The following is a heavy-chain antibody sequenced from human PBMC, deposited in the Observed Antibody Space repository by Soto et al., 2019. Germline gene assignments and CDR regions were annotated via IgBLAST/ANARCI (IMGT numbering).Heavy chain of an antibody. CDR2: ISTTSSSI. D-gene: IGHD6-19*01. CDR1: GFTFSSYS. V-gene: IGHV3-48*02. CDR3: ARKGVAVDY. J-gene: IGHJ4*02. Sequence: GGSLRLSCAASGFTFSSYSMSLVRQAPGKGLEWISYISTTSSSIYYAYSVKGRFTISRDNAKNSLFLQINSLRDEDTAVYYCARKGVAVDYWGLGDLVTVSS.